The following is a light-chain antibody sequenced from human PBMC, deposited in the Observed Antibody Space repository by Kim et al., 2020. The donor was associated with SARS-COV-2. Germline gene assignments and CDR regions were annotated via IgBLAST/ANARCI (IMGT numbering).Light chain of an antibody. CDR1: SGDVGGYNC. V-gene: IGLV2-14*04. Sequence: GQSITISCTGTSGDVGGYNCVSWHQQHPGKAPKLMIYDVSKRRSGVSNRFSGSKSGNTASLTISGLQAEDEADYYCSSYTSSSSYVFGTGTKVTV. J-gene: IGLJ1*01. CDR3: SSYTSSSSYV. CDR2: DVS.